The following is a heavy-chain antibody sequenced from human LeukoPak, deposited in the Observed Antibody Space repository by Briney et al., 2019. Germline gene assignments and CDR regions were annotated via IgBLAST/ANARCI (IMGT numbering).Heavy chain of an antibody. CDR1: GYSFTSHR. D-gene: IGHD6-19*01. Sequence: GESLKISCTGSGYSFTSHRITWVRQMPGRGLEWMGRIDTSDSYSNYSPSFQGHVTISVDKSISTAYLQWSSLKASDTAMYYCARHRHYSSGWSPFDHWGQGTLVTVSS. CDR2: IDTSDSYS. CDR3: ARHRHYSSGWSPFDH. J-gene: IGHJ4*02. V-gene: IGHV5-10-1*01.